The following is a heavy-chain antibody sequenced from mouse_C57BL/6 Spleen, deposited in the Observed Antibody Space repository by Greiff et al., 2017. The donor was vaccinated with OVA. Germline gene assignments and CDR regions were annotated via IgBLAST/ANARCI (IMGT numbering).Heavy chain of an antibody. Sequence: VQLQQSGPELVKPGASVKISCKASGYAFSSSWMNWVKQRPGQGLEWIGWIYPRDGSTKYNEKFKGKATLTVDTSSSTAYMELHSLTSEDSAVYFCARKDFDVWGTGTTVTVSS. CDR2: IYPRDGST. V-gene: IGHV1-85*01. CDR3: ARKDFDV. J-gene: IGHJ1*03. CDR1: GYAFSSSW.